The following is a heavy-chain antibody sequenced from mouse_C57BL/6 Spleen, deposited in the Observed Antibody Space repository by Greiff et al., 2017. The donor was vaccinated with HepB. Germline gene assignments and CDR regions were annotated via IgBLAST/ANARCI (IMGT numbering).Heavy chain of an antibody. V-gene: IGHV5-4*03. CDR1: GFTFSSFA. D-gene: IGHD1-1*01. J-gene: IGHJ2*01. Sequence: EVKLMESGGGLVKPGGSLKLSCAASGFTFSSFAMSWVRQTPEKRLEWVATISDGGSYTYYPDNVKGRFTISRDNAKNNLYLQMSHLKSEDTAMYYCARSRFTTVVFDYWGQGTTLTVSS. CDR2: ISDGGSYT. CDR3: ARSRFTTVVFDY.